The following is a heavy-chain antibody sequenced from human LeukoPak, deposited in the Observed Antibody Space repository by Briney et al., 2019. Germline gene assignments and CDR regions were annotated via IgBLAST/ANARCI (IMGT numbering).Heavy chain of an antibody. CDR2: ISYDGSNK. Sequence: QPGRYLRLSCAASGFTFSSYAMHWVRQAPGKGLEWVAVISYDGSNKYYADSVKGRFTISRDNSKNTLYLQMNSLRAEDTAVYYCARGRQLLSNAFDIWGQGTMVTVSS. V-gene: IGHV3-30-3*01. D-gene: IGHD2-2*01. CDR3: ARGRQLLSNAFDI. CDR1: GFTFSSYA. J-gene: IGHJ3*02.